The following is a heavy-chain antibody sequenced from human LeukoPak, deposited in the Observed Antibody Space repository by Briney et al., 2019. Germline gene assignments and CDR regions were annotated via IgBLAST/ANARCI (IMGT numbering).Heavy chain of an antibody. CDR3: ARGSDFWSGYVYGMDV. Sequence: GGSLRLSCAASGFTVSSNYMSWVRQAPGKGLEWVSVIYSGGSTYYADSVKGRFTISRDNSKNTLYPQMNSLRAEDTAVYYCARGSDFWSGYVYGMDVWGQGTTVTVSS. V-gene: IGHV3-66*01. J-gene: IGHJ6*02. D-gene: IGHD3-3*01. CDR1: GFTVSSNY. CDR2: IYSGGST.